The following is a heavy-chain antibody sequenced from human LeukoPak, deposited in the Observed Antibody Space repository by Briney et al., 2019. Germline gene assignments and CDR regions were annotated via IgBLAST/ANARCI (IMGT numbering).Heavy chain of an antibody. D-gene: IGHD6-13*01. CDR2: IYYSGST. CDR1: GGSISSSSYY. CDR3: ARQQLVRAFDI. Sequence: PSETLSLTCTVSGGSISSSSYYWGWIRQPPGKGLEWIGSIYYSGSTYYNPSLKSRVTISVDTSKNQFSLKLSSVTAADTAVYYCARQQLVRAFDIWGQGTMVTVSS. J-gene: IGHJ3*02. V-gene: IGHV4-39*01.